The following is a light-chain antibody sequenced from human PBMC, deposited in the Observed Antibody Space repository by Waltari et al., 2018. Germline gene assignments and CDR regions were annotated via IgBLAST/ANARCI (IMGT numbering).Light chain of an antibody. CDR1: QSFWTY. CDR2: DAS. Sequence: EIVLTQSPDILSFSPGERATLSCRASQSFWTYLAWYQQRPGQSPRLLIYDASYRATGIPAWFSGSGSETDFTLTISSLQPEDFAVYYCQQRRNWPLTFGGGTRVQI. V-gene: IGKV3-11*01. CDR3: QQRRNWPLT. J-gene: IGKJ4*01.